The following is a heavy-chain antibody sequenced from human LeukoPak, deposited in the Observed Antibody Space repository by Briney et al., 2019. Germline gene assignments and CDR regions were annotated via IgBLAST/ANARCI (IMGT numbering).Heavy chain of an antibody. V-gene: IGHV4-59*08. D-gene: IGHD3-22*01. CDR1: GGSISSYY. CDR3: ARGIGTSYESSRDAFDI. Sequence: SSETLSLTCTVSGGSISSYYWSWIRQPPGKGLEWIGYIYYSGSTSYNPSLKSRVTISIDTSKNQFSLKLTSVTAGDTAVYYCARGIGTSYESSRDAFDIWGQGTMVTVSS. CDR2: IYYSGST. J-gene: IGHJ3*02.